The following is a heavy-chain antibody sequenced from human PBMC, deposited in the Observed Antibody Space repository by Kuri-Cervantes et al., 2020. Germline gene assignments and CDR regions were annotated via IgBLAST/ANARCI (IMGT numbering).Heavy chain of an antibody. Sequence: ASVKVSCRASGYTFTCYYMHWVRQAPGQGLEWMGIINPSGGSTSYAQKFQGRVTMTRDTSTSTVYMELSSLRSEDTAVYYCATRIAAAGPTPFDYWGQGTLVTVSS. J-gene: IGHJ4*02. D-gene: IGHD6-13*01. V-gene: IGHV1-46*01. CDR2: INPSGGST. CDR1: GYTFTCYY. CDR3: ATRIAAAGPTPFDY.